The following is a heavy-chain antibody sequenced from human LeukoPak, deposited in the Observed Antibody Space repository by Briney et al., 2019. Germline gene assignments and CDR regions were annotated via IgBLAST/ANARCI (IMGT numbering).Heavy chain of an antibody. CDR1: GYTFTSYG. CDR3: ARLCCGSTSCYLDY. CDR2: ISAYNGNT. J-gene: IGHJ4*02. V-gene: IGHV1-18*01. Sequence: ASVKVSCKASGYTFTSYGISWVRRAPGQGLEWMGWISAYNGNTNYAQKLQGRVTMTTDTSTSTAYMELRSLRSDDTAVYYCARLCCGSTSCYLDYWGQGTLVTVSS. D-gene: IGHD2-2*01.